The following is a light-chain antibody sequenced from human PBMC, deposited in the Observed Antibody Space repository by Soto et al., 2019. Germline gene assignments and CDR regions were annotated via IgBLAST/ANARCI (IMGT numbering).Light chain of an antibody. CDR2: AAS. Sequence: DIQMTQSPSSLSASVGDSVTITCRASQSINIYLNWYQQKPGKAPQVLIYAASSLQSGVPSRFSGSGSGTDFTLTISSLQSEDFGTYYCQQCYSTPRTFGHGTKLDIK. CDR1: QSINIY. J-gene: IGKJ2*01. V-gene: IGKV1-39*01. CDR3: QQCYSTPRT.